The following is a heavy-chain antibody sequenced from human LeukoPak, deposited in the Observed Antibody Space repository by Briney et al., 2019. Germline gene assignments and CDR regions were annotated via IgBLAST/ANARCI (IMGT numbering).Heavy chain of an antibody. CDR3: ARHYDFWSGYSSNWFDP. CDR2: IYYSGST. J-gene: IGHJ5*02. V-gene: IGHV4-59*01. Sequence: PSETLSLTCTVSGGSISSYYWSWIRQPPGKGLEWIGYIYYSGSTNYNPSLKSRVTISVDTSKNQFSLKLSSVTAADTAVYYCARHYDFWSGYSSNWFDPWGQGTLVTVSS. CDR1: GGSISSYY. D-gene: IGHD3-3*01.